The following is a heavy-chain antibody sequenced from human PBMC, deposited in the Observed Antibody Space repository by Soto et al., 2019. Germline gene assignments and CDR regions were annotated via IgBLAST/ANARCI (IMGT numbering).Heavy chain of an antibody. J-gene: IGHJ4*02. V-gene: IGHV4-59*01. CDR3: ARVISSFPYYFDY. D-gene: IGHD6-6*01. CDR2: ISYTGST. Sequence: SETLSLTCTVSSGSISTYYWGWIRQPPGTGLEWIGYISYTGSTNYNPSLKSRLTISVDTSKNQFSLKLTSVTAADTAVYYCARVISSFPYYFDYWGQGTLVTVS. CDR1: SGSISTYY.